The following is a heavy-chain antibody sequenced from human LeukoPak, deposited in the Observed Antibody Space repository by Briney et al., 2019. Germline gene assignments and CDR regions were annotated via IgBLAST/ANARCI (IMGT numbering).Heavy chain of an antibody. CDR3: ARRGRAAAGSGNWFDP. CDR1: GYSFTSYW. Sequence: GESLKISCTGSGYSFTSYWIGWVRQMPGKGLEWMAIIYPGDSDTRYCPSFQGQVTISADKSISTAYLQWSSLKASDTAMYYCARRGRAAAGSGNWFDPWGQGTLVTVSS. V-gene: IGHV5-51*01. J-gene: IGHJ5*02. CDR2: IYPGDSDT. D-gene: IGHD6-13*01.